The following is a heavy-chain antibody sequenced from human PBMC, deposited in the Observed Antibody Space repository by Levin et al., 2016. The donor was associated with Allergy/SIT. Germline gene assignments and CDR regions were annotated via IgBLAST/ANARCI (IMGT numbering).Heavy chain of an antibody. D-gene: IGHD3-3*01. J-gene: IGHJ5*02. CDR1: GGSFSGYY. Sequence: GSLRLSCAVYGGSFSGYYWSWIRQPPGKGLEWIGEINHSGSTNYNPSLKSRVTISVDTSKNQFSLKLSSVTAADTAVYYCARGGVRRGGVVIGVKWFDPWGQGTLVTVSS. CDR2: INHSGST. CDR3: ARGGVRRGGVVIGVKWFDP. V-gene: IGHV4-34*01.